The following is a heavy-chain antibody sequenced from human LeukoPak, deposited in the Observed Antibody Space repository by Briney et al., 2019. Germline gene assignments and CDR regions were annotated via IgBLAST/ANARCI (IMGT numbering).Heavy chain of an antibody. D-gene: IGHD6-13*01. CDR1: GGSISSGGYY. V-gene: IGHV4-30-2*01. CDR3: ARVAAGIGFFQH. J-gene: IGHJ1*01. CDR2: SHHSGST. Sequence: PSETLSLTCTVSGGSISSGGYYWSWIRQPPGKGLEWIGNSHHSGSTYYNPSLKSRVTISVDTSKNQLSLKLNSVTAADTAVYYCARVAAGIGFFQHWGQGTLVTVSS.